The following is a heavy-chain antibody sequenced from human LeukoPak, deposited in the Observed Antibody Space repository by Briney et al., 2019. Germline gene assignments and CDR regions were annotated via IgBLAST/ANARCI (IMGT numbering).Heavy chain of an antibody. J-gene: IGHJ6*03. Sequence: GGSLRLSCAASGFTFSDYYMSWIRQAPGKGLEWISSITTSSRYTFYGDSVKGRFTISRDNARNSLYLQMNSLTAEDTGVYYCARDPYSGTYGNTYYYYMDVWGKGTTVTVSS. CDR1: GFTFSDYY. D-gene: IGHD1-26*01. CDR2: ITTSSRYT. CDR3: ARDPYSGTYGNTYYYYMDV. V-gene: IGHV3-11*06.